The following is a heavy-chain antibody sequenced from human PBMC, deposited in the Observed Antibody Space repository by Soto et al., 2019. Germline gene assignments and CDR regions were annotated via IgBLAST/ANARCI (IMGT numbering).Heavy chain of an antibody. CDR1: DGSVSSGNYY. J-gene: IGHJ4*02. Sequence: SETLSLTCTVSDGSVSSGNYYWSWIRQPPGRGLEWIGHISYIGSTNYNPSLKSRVTISVDTSKNQFSLKLTSVTAADTAVYYCAREEKQLARYGGDFDYWGQGTPVTVS. D-gene: IGHD6-13*01. CDR3: AREEKQLARYGGDFDY. V-gene: IGHV4-61*01. CDR2: ISYIGST.